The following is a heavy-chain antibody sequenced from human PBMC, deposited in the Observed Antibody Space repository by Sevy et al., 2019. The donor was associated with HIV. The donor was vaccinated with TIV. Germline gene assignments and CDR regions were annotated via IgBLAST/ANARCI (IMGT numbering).Heavy chain of an antibody. J-gene: IGHJ4*02. D-gene: IGHD3-10*02. Sequence: GGSLRLSCAASGFTLSSYAMSWVRQAPGKGLEWVSTFSFGCGKINYADSVKGRFTISRDNSKNTLYLQMHSLRAEDTAVYYCAREGCSKPHDYWGQGTLVTVSS. CDR3: AREGCSKPHDY. CDR1: GFTLSSYA. CDR2: FSFGCGKI. V-gene: IGHV3-23*01.